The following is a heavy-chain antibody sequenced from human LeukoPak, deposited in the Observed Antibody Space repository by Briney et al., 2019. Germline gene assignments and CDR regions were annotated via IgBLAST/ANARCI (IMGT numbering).Heavy chain of an antibody. CDR3: ARDDVDIVATIPNSMFGY. Sequence: ASVKVSCKASGYTFTSYGISWVRQAPGQGFGWWDGSSAYNGNTNYAQKLQGRVTMTTDTSTSTAYMELRSLRSDDTAVYYCARDDVDIVATIPNSMFGYWGQGTLVTVSS. CDR1: GYTFTSYG. V-gene: IGHV1-18*01. J-gene: IGHJ4*02. CDR2: SSAYNGNT. D-gene: IGHD5-12*01.